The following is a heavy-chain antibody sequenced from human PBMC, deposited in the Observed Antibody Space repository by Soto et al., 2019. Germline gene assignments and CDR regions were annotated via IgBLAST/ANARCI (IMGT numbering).Heavy chain of an antibody. Sequence: GGSLRLSCAASGFTFSNAWMSWVRQAPGKGLEWVGRIKSKTDGGTTDYAAPVKGRFTISRDDSKNTLYLQMNSLKTEDTAVYYCTTDSSQVPAAILSYYFDYWGQGTLVTVSS. CDR2: IKSKTDGGTT. D-gene: IGHD2-2*01. CDR3: TTDSSQVPAAILSYYFDY. CDR1: GFTFSNAW. V-gene: IGHV3-15*01. J-gene: IGHJ4*02.